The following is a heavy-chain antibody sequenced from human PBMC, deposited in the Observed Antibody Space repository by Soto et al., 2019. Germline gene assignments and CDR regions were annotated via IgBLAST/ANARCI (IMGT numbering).Heavy chain of an antibody. Sequence: SETLSLTCSVSGGSMSKFYWSWIRKTAGKGLEWMGRVYATGTSDYNPSLRSRIAMSVDISKKTFSLRLRSVTAADTGVYYCVRDGSKTLRDCFDPWGQGILVTVAS. CDR1: GGSMSKFY. D-gene: IGHD4-17*01. J-gene: IGHJ5*02. CDR3: VRDGSKTLRDCFDP. CDR2: VYATGTS. V-gene: IGHV4-4*07.